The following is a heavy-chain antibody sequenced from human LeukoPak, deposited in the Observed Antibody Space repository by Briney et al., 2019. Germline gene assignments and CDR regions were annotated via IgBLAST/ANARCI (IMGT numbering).Heavy chain of an antibody. J-gene: IGHJ6*02. D-gene: IGHD6-13*01. CDR2: TRNKANSYTT. CDR1: GFTFSDHY. V-gene: IGHV3-72*01. CDR3: ARSRTAQIYSSSWYYYYYGMDV. Sequence: GGSLRLSCGASGFTFSDHYMDWVRQAPGKGLEWVGRTRNKANSYTTEYAASVKGRFTISRDDSKNSLYLQMNSLKTEDTAVYYCARSRTAQIYSSSWYYYYYGMDVWGQGTTVTVSS.